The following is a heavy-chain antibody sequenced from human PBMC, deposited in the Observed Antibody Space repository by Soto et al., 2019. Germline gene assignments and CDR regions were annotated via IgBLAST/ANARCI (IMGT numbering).Heavy chain of an antibody. CDR1: GGSISRTNYY. J-gene: IGHJ4*02. Sequence: SETLSLTCTVSGGSISRTNYYWGWVRQPPGKGLEWIATIHNSGSTYYSPSLKSRVTISVDTSNNQFSLKLSSVTAADTAVYYCARYVGGTYYFDYWGQGVLVTVSS. D-gene: IGHD2-15*01. V-gene: IGHV4-39*01. CDR2: IHNSGST. CDR3: ARYVGGTYYFDY.